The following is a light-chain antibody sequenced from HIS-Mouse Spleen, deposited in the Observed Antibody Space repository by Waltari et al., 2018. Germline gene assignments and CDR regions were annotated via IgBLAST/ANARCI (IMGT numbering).Light chain of an antibody. J-gene: IGLJ1*01. CDR3: AAWDDSLNGPNV. CDR1: SSNIGSNT. Sequence: QSVLTQPPSASGTPGQRVTISCSGSSSNIGSNTVNLYQQLPGTAPKLLIYSNKQRPSGVPDRFYGSKSCTSASLAISGLQSEDEADYYCAAWDDSLNGPNVFGTGTKVTVL. V-gene: IGLV1-44*01. CDR2: SNK.